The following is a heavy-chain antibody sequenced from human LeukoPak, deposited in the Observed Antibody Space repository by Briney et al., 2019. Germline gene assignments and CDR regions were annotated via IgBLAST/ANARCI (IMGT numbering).Heavy chain of an antibody. CDR2: IYYSGST. CDR1: GGSISSHY. Sequence: SETLSLTCTVSGGSISSHYWSWIRQPPGKGLEWIGYIYYSGSTNYNPSLKSRVTISVDTSKNQFSLKLSSVTAADTAVYYYARGGEAYYDFWSGYYYYYYMDVWGKGTTVTVSS. V-gene: IGHV4-59*11. D-gene: IGHD3-3*01. CDR3: ARGGEAYYDFWSGYYYYYYMDV. J-gene: IGHJ6*03.